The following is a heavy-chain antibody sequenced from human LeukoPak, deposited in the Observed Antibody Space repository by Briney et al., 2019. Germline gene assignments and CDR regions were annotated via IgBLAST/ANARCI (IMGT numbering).Heavy chain of an antibody. D-gene: IGHD3-3*01. CDR3: ARFLPTIFRTPYYYYGMDV. CDR2: IIPIFGTA. CDR1: GGIFSSYA. Sequence: SVKVSCKASGGIFSSYAISWVRQAPGQGLEWMGGIIPIFGTANYAQKFQGRVTITADESTSTAYMELSSLRSEDTAVYYCARFLPTIFRTPYYYYGMDVWGQGTTVTVSS. V-gene: IGHV1-69*13. J-gene: IGHJ6*02.